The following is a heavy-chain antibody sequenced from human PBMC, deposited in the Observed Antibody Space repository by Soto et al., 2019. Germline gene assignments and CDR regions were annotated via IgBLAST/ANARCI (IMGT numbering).Heavy chain of an antibody. J-gene: IGHJ6*02. CDR2: ISSDGSNE. CDR3: AREMRPNSDLGRGYGYYYRLAV. V-gene: IGHV3-30-3*01. CDR1: GFTFSSYA. D-gene: IGHD3-3*01. Sequence: GVSLRLSCAASGFTFSSYALHWVRQAPGKGLEWVAVISSDGSNEYYADSVKGRFTISRDNSKNTLFLQMNSLRADDTAVYYCAREMRPNSDLGRGYGYYYRLAVWGQGTTVIVSS.